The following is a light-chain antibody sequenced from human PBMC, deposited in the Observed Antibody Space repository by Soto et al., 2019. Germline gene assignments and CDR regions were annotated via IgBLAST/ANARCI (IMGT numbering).Light chain of an antibody. CDR1: QSVEFY. Sequence: EIVMTQSPGTLSVSPGESATLSCRANQSVEFYLAWYQHKPGQAPKHLIYGASNRATGVPARFSGSGSGTEFTLTISNVQSEDCAIYYCQHYNNWPRGTFGQGTKVDIK. CDR2: GAS. V-gene: IGKV3-15*01. CDR3: QHYNNWPRGT. J-gene: IGKJ1*01.